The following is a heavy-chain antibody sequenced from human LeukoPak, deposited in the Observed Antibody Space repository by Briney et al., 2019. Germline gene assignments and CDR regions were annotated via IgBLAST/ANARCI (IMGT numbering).Heavy chain of an antibody. V-gene: IGHV3-15*07. J-gene: IGHJ4*02. CDR3: TTPRGIPN. CDR2: IKSKTDGGTT. CDR1: GFTLSNVW. D-gene: IGHD2-21*01. Sequence: GGSLRLSCAASGFTLSNVWMNWDRQAPGKGLEWVGRIKSKTDGGTTDYAAPVKGRFTISRGESENMIYLEMNSLKIEDTAVYYCTTPRGIPNWGQGTLVTVSS.